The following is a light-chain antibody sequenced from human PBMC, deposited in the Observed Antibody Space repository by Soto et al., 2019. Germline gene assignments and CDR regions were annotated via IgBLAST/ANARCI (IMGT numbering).Light chain of an antibody. V-gene: IGKV1-39*01. Sequence: DIQMTQSPSSLSASVGDRVTITCRASQSISSYLNWYQQKPGNAPKLLIYAASSLQSGVPSRFSGSGSGTDFTLTISSLQPEDVATYYCQQRYSTPLTFGGGTKVEIK. CDR1: QSISSY. CDR3: QQRYSTPLT. J-gene: IGKJ4*02. CDR2: AAS.